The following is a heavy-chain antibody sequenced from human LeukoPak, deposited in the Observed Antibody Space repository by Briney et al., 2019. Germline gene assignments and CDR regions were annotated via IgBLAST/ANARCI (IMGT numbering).Heavy chain of an antibody. CDR1: AYRYSDYW. Sequence: GESLKISCNGSAYRYSDYWIGWVRQMPGKGLEWMGIIYGGDSETRYSPSLQGQVTISADKSINTAYLQWSSLKASDTAMYYCARTTTYSSGWYGAYWGQGTLVTVSS. J-gene: IGHJ4*02. CDR3: ARTTTYSSGWYGAY. CDR2: IYGGDSET. V-gene: IGHV5-51*01. D-gene: IGHD6-19*01.